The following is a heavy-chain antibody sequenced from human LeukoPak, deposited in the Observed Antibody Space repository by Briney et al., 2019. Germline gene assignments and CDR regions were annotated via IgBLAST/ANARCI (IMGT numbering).Heavy chain of an antibody. CDR1: GFIFSRYA. V-gene: IGHV3-64D*06. D-gene: IGHD3-16*02. J-gene: IGHJ3*02. CDR3: VKTMVTFGGVIRTDAFDI. CDR2: INNNGDNT. Sequence: GGSLRLSCSASGFIFSRYAMHWVRQAPGKGLEYVSGINNNGDNTYYSDSVKARLTISRDNFKNTLFLQMTSLKNEDTAVYYCVKTMVTFGGVIRTDAFDIWGQGTMVTVS.